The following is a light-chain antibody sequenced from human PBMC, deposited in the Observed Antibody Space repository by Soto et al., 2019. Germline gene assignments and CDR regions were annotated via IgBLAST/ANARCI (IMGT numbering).Light chain of an antibody. CDR1: SSDVGGYNY. V-gene: IGLV2-14*01. CDR3: SSYTSSSTLV. Sequence: QSVLTHPASVSWSPGQSITISCTGTSSDVGGYNYVSWYQQHPGKAPKLMIYEVSNRPSGVSNRFSGSKSGNTASLTISGLQAEDEADYYCSSYTSSSTLVFGGGTKVTVL. J-gene: IGLJ2*01. CDR2: EVS.